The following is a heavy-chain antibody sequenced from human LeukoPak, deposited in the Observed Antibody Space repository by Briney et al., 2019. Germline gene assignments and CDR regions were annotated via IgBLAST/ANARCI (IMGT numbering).Heavy chain of an antibody. CDR2: IHSSGST. Sequence: SETLSLTCTVSGGSINNYYWSWIRQPPGKGLEWIAYIHSSGSTNYNPSLKSRVTILVDTSKNQFSLKLTSVTAADTAVYYCARAGWSLYYFDYWGQGTLVTVSS. D-gene: IGHD6-19*01. V-gene: IGHV4-59*01. CDR3: ARAGWSLYYFDY. J-gene: IGHJ4*02. CDR1: GGSINNYY.